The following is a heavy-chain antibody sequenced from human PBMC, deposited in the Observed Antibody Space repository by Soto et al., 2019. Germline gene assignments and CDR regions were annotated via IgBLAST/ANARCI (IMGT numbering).Heavy chain of an antibody. CDR3: AHSSRYGDSLDY. V-gene: IGHV2-5*02. J-gene: IGHJ4*02. CDR2: IYWDDNK. D-gene: IGHD4-17*01. Sequence: SGPTLVNPTQTLTLTCTFSGFSLRSSGLSVGWIRQPPGKALEWLALIYWDDNKRYRPSLNSRVTITKDTSKNQVVLTMTNMGPVDTATYYCAHSSRYGDSLDYWGPGILVTVP. CDR1: GFSLRSSGLS.